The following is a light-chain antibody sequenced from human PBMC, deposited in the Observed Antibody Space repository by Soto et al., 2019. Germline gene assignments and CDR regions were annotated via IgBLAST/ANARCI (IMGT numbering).Light chain of an antibody. CDR2: GAS. CDR3: QQYNDWPPYRT. Sequence: EVLLTQSPATLSVSPGERATLSCRASQSVSSNLAWYQQKPGQAPRLLIYGASTRATGIPARFSGSGSGTEFTLTISSLQSEDFAVYYCQQYNDWPPYRTFCQGTKVEIK. CDR1: QSVSSN. V-gene: IGKV3-15*01. J-gene: IGKJ1*01.